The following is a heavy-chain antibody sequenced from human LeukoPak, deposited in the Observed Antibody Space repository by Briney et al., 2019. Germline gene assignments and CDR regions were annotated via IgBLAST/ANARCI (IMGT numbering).Heavy chain of an antibody. CDR1: GFTVSSNY. D-gene: IGHD5-18*01. CDR3: ARLSPYSYGLAPIDY. Sequence: RGSPRLSCAASGFTVSSNYMSWVRQAPGKGLEWVSVIYSGGNTYYADSVKGRFTISRDNSKNTLYPQMNSLRAEDTAVYYCARLSPYSYGLAPIDYWGQGTLVTVSS. V-gene: IGHV3-66*04. CDR2: IYSGGNT. J-gene: IGHJ4*02.